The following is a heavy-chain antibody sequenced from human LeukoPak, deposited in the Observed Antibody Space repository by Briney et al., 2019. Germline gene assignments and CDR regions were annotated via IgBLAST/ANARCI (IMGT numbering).Heavy chain of an antibody. CDR2: ISAYNGNT. J-gene: IGHJ3*02. CDR1: GGTFSSYA. V-gene: IGHV1-18*01. D-gene: IGHD2-2*02. Sequence: ASVKVSCKASGGTFSSYAISWVRQAPGQGLEWMGWISAYNGNTNYAQKLQGRVTMTTDTSTSTAYMELRSLRSDDTAVYYCARGGYCSSTSCYNAFDIWGQGTMVTVSS. CDR3: ARGGYCSSTSCYNAFDI.